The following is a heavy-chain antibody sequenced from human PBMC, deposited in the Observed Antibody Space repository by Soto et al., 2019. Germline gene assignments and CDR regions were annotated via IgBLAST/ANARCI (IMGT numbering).Heavy chain of an antibody. CDR2: IYYTGST. D-gene: IGHD1-1*01. CDR1: GGSVSSEIHY. J-gene: IGHJ6*02. Sequence: SLTCTVSGGSVSSEIHYCSCIRQTPGKGLEWIGYIYYTGSTNYNPSLKGRVTISVDRSKNQFSLKLSSVTAADTAVYYCARGQYTMHPYYYYYGMDVCGQGTTVTVSS. V-gene: IGHV4-61*01. CDR3: ARGQYTMHPYYYYYGMDV.